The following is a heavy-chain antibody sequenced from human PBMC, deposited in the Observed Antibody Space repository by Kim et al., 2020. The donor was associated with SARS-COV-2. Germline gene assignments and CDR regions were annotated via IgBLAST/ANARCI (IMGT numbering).Heavy chain of an antibody. D-gene: IGHD3-3*01. J-gene: IGHJ6*02. CDR2: ISIDGGAR. CDR1: GFSFRNYA. CDR3: ARVRAGGSGYPDDV. V-gene: IGHV3-23*01. Sequence: GGSLRLSCATSGFSFRNYAMNWVRQTPGRGLQWVSSISIDGGARHYAGSVRGRFTISRDNPESTLYLQMNSLRADDTAVYYCARVRAGGSGYPDDVWGQGTTVTVSS.